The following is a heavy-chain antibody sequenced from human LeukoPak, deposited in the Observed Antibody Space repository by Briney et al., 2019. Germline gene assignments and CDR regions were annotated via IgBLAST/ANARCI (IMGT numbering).Heavy chain of an antibody. J-gene: IGHJ5*02. CDR3: ASHIRLQGLRP. D-gene: IGHD4-11*01. CDR1: GGSISSSSYD. V-gene: IGHV4-39*07. Sequence: SETLSPTCTVSGGSISSSSYDWGWIRQPPGKGLEWIGRIYTSGSTNYNPSLKSRVTISVDTSKNQFSLKLSSVTAADTAVYYCASHIRLQGLRPWGQGTLVTVSS. CDR2: IYTSGST.